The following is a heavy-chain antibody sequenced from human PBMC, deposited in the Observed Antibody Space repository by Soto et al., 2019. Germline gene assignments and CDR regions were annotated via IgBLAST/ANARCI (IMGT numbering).Heavy chain of an antibody. D-gene: IGHD3-10*01. J-gene: IGHJ3*02. CDR2: IYRGGDT. CDR1: GFTVSYNY. CDR3: AKEMGSVGEYWWGDGFDI. V-gene: IGHV3-53*04. Sequence: EVQLVESGGGLVQPGGSLRLSCSVSGFTVSYNYMSWVRQAPGKGLEWVSVIYRGGDTYYADSVKGRFTISRDNSKNTLYLQMDSLRSEDTAVYYCAKEMGSVGEYWWGDGFDIWGQGTPVTVSS.